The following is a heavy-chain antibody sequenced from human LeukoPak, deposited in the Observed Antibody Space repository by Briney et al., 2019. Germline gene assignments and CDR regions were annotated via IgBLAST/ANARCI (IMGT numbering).Heavy chain of an antibody. CDR1: GYTFTGYY. CDR3: ARYLEPGRTYYDFWSGYYMGY. D-gene: IGHD3-3*01. J-gene: IGHJ4*02. CDR2: INPNSGGT. Sequence: ASLKVSCKASGYTFTGYYMHWVRQAPGQGLEWMGRINPNSGGTNYAQKFQGRVTMTRDTSSSTTYMELSRLRSDDTAVYYCARYLEPGRTYYDFWSGYYMGYWGQGTLVTVS. V-gene: IGHV1-2*06.